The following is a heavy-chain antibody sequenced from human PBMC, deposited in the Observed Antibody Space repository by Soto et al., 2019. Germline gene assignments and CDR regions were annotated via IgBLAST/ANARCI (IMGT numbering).Heavy chain of an antibody. J-gene: IGHJ4*02. CDR3: AREGSLLWFGELAYYFDY. Sequence: EVQLVESGGGLVQPGGSLRLSCAASGFTFSSYWMHWFRQARGKGLVCVSRINSDGSSTSYPDFVKCRFTISRDNAKNTLYLQMNSLRAEDTAVYYCAREGSLLWFGELAYYFDYCGQGTLVTVSS. CDR2: INSDGSST. CDR1: GFTFSSYW. D-gene: IGHD3-10*01. V-gene: IGHV3-74*01.